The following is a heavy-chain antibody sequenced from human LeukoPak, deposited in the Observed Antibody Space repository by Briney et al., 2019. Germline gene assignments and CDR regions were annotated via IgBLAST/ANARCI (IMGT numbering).Heavy chain of an antibody. D-gene: IGHD3-16*01. CDR2: ISGSGGST. J-gene: IGHJ4*02. CDR1: GFTFSSYA. Sequence: GGSLRLSCAASGFTFSSYAMSWVRQAPGKGLDWVSAISGSGGSTYYADSVKGRFTISRDNSRDTLYLQMNSLRAEDTAVYYCAKGYYDYVCGSYYFDYWGQGTQVTVSS. V-gene: IGHV3-23*01. CDR3: AKGYYDYVCGSYYFDY.